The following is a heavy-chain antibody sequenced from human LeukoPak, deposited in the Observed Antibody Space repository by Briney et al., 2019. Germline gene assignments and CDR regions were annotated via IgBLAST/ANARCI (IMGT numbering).Heavy chain of an antibody. Sequence: SETLSLTCTVSGGSISSYYWSWIRQPPGKGLEWIGYIYYSGSTNYNPSLKSRVTISVDTFKNQFSLKLSSVTAADTAVYYCARSVVVAALTAFDIWGQGTMVTVSS. V-gene: IGHV4-59*01. J-gene: IGHJ3*02. CDR1: GGSISSYY. CDR3: ARSVVVAALTAFDI. D-gene: IGHD2-15*01. CDR2: IYYSGST.